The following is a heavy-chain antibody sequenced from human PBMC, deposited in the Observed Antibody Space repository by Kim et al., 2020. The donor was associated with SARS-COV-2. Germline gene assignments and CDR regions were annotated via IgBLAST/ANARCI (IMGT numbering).Heavy chain of an antibody. D-gene: IGHD3-22*01. J-gene: IGHJ6*02. V-gene: IGHV4-31*03. CDR1: GGSISSGGYY. CDR2: IYYSGST. Sequence: TLSLTCTVSGGSISSGGYYWSWIRQHPGKGLEWIGYIYYSGSTYYNPSLKSRVTISVDTSKNQFSLKLSSVTAADTAVYYCARDAYYDSSGYYPNNYYYYGMDVWGQGTTVTVSS. CDR3: ARDAYYDSSGYYPNNYYYYGMDV.